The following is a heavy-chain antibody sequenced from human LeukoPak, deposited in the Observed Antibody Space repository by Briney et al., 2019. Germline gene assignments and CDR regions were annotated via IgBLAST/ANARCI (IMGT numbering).Heavy chain of an antibody. CDR2: ISSSGSTI. CDR1: GFTFSSYE. D-gene: IGHD6-13*01. Sequence: PGGSLRLSCAASGFTFSSYEMNWVRQAPGKGQEWVSYISSSGSTIYYADSVKGRFTISRDNAKNSLYLQMNSLRAEDTAVYYCARETIAAAGKAFDPWGQGTLVTVSS. V-gene: IGHV3-48*03. J-gene: IGHJ5*02. CDR3: ARETIAAAGKAFDP.